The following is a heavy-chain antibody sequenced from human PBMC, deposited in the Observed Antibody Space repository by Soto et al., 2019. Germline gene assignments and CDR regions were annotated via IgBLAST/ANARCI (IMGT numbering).Heavy chain of an antibody. V-gene: IGHV4-30-4*01. CDR3: ARIVVINGWDFDY. CDR2: IYYSGST. CDR1: GGSISSGDYY. Sequence: QVQLQESGPGLVKPSQTLSLTCTVSGGSISSGDYYWSWIRQPPGKGLEWIGYIYYSGSTYYNPSLKSRVTISVDTSKNQFSLKLSSVTAADTAVYYGARIVVINGWDFDYWGQGTLVTVSS. D-gene: IGHD3-22*01. J-gene: IGHJ4*02.